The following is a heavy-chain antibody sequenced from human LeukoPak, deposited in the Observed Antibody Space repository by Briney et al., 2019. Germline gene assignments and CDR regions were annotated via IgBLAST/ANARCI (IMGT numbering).Heavy chain of an antibody. CDR3: AKDMSIFGVVITDY. CDR1: GFTFSSHG. CDR2: ISYDGSNK. V-gene: IGHV3-30*18. J-gene: IGHJ4*02. Sequence: PGGSLRLSCAASGFTFSSHGMHWVRQAPGKGLEWVAVISYDGSNKYYADSVKGRFTISRDNSKNTLYLQMNSLRAEDTAVYYCAKDMSIFGVVITDYWGQGTLVTVSS. D-gene: IGHD3-3*01.